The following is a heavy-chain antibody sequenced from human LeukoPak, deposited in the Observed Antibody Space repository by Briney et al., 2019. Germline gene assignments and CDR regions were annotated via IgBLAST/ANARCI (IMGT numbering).Heavy chain of an antibody. D-gene: IGHD3-22*01. CDR3: ARGPEAPYYYDSSGYYVYYYYMDV. CDR2: INHSGST. CDR1: GGSFSGYY. Sequence: SETLSLTCAVYGGSFSGYYWSWIRQPPGKGLEWIGEINHSGSTNYNPSLKSRVTISVDTSENQFSLKLSSVTAADTAVYYCARGPEAPYYYDSSGYYVYYYYMDVWGKGTTVTVSS. V-gene: IGHV4-34*01. J-gene: IGHJ6*03.